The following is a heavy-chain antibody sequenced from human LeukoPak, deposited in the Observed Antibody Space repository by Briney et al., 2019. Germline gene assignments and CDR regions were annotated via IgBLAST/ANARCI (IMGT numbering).Heavy chain of an antibody. CDR3: AKVPRYDILTGCWFDY. V-gene: IGHV3-23*01. CDR2: ISGSGGST. CDR1: GFTFSGYA. J-gene: IGHJ4*02. Sequence: GGSLRLSCAASGFTFSGYAMSWVRQAPGKGLEWVSAISGSGGSTYYADSVKGRFTISRDNSKNTLYLQMNSLRAEDTAVYYCAKVPRYDILTGCWFDYWGQGTLVTVSS. D-gene: IGHD3-9*01.